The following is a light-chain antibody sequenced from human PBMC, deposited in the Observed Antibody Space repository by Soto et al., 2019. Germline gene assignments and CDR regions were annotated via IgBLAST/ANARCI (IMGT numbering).Light chain of an antibody. CDR2: DVS. V-gene: IGLV2-14*01. CDR1: SSDVGGYNY. J-gene: IGLJ1*01. Sequence: QSALTQPASVSGSPGQSITISCTGTSSDVGGYNYVSWYQQHPGKAPKLMIYDVSNRPSGVSNRFSGSKSGNTASLTISGLQAEDEAEYYCSSHTSSSTLLYVFGTGTKLTVL. CDR3: SSHTSSSTLLYV.